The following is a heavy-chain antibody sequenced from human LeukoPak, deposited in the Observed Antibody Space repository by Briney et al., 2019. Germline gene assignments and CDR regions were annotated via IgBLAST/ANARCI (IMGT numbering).Heavy chain of an antibody. V-gene: IGHV4-4*07. Sequence: SETLSLTCTVSGGSISFYYWTWIRQPAGKGLEWIGHIYTSGSTNNNPSLTSRVTMSVDTSKNQFSLKLNSVTAADTAVYYCAYSSSWYQGVDYWGQGTLVTVSS. CDR3: AYSSSWYQGVDY. J-gene: IGHJ4*02. CDR2: IYTSGST. CDR1: GGSISFYY. D-gene: IGHD6-13*01.